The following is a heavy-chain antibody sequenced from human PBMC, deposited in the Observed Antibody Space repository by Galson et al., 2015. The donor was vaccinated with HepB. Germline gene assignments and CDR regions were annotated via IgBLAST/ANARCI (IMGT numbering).Heavy chain of an antibody. CDR3: GRDYVGFCSSTSCPIEY. CDR1: GFTSTTFG. Sequence: SLRLSCAASGFTSTTFGMHWVRQAPGKGLEWVAVIWNDGSHKYYVDSVKGRFTVSRDNSEDTLYLQMNSLRAEDTAVYYCGRDYVGFCSSTSCPIEYWGQGTLVTVSS. V-gene: IGHV3-33*01. D-gene: IGHD2-2*01. CDR2: IWNDGSHK. J-gene: IGHJ4*02.